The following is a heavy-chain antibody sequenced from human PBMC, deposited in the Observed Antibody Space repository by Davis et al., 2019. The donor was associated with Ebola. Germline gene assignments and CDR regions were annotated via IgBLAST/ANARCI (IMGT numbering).Heavy chain of an antibody. CDR1: GFTFSKYA. CDR2: ISGSGGST. J-gene: IGHJ6*04. V-gene: IGHV3-23*01. CDR3: ARSGLSFGVVKYHYGMDA. D-gene: IGHD3-3*01. Sequence: GGSLRLSCAASGFTFSKYAMSWVRQAPGKGLEWVSAISGSGGSTYYADSVKGRFTISRDNSKKTMYLQMNSLRGEDTAVYYCARSGLSFGVVKYHYGMDAWGKGTTVTVSS.